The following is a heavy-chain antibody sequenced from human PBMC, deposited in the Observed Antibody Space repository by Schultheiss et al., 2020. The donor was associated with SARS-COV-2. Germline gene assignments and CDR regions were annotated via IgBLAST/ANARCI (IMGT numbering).Heavy chain of an antibody. CDR3: ARAEWGYSGYGANYWYFDL. D-gene: IGHD5-12*01. J-gene: IGHJ2*01. Sequence: ASVKVSCKASGYSFTTYGIGWVRQAPGQGLEWMGWITVNSGNTYYAQKFQGRVTMTTDTSTSTAYMELRSLRSDDTAVYYCARAEWGYSGYGANYWYFDLWGRGTLVTVSS. CDR2: ITVNSGNT. V-gene: IGHV1-18*01. CDR1: GYSFTTYG.